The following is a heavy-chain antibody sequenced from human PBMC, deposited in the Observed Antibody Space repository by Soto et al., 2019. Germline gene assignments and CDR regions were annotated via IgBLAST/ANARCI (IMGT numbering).Heavy chain of an antibody. J-gene: IGHJ6*04. CDR2: IIPIIGAP. V-gene: IGHV1-69*08. CDR3: ARVSGTTERTRGMDV. Sequence: VELEQSGAEVKKPGSSVKVSCTTSGDILSGYTFSWVRQAPGQGLEWMGRIIPIIGAPFSTQKFQDRVAFTADISTHTVYMAVRSLTSEDTAVYSCARVSGTTERTRGMDVWGKGTTVTVSS. CDR1: GDILSGYT. D-gene: IGHD1-1*01.